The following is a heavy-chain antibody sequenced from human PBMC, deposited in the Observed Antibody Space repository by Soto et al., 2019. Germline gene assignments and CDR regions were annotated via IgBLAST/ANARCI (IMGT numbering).Heavy chain of an antibody. J-gene: IGHJ5*02. CDR2: IYYSGGT. CDR3: ARDRGRFLRNWFDP. CDR1: GGSISSYY. Sequence: SETLSLTCTVSGGSISSYYWSWIRQPPGKGLEWIGYIYYSGGTNYNPSLKSRVTISVDTSKNQFSLKLSSVTAADTAVYYCARDRGRFLRNWFDPWGQGTLVTVSS. V-gene: IGHV4-59*01. D-gene: IGHD3-3*01.